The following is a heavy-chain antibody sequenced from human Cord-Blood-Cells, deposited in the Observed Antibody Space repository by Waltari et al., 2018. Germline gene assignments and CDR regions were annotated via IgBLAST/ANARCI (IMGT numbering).Heavy chain of an antibody. V-gene: IGHV3-30*18. CDR1: GFTFSRSG. CDR2: ILYDGSNK. J-gene: IGHJ4*02. Sequence: QVQLVESGGGVVQPGRSLSISCSASGFTFSRSGMHWVRQAQGKGLEWVAVILYDGSNKYYADSVKGRFTISRDNSKNTLYLQMNSLRAEDTAVYYCAKDRDGGNFDYWGQGTLVTVSS. D-gene: IGHD3-16*01. CDR3: AKDRDGGNFDY.